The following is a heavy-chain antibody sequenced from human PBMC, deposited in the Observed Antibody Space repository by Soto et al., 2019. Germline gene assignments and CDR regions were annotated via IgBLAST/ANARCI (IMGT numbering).Heavy chain of an antibody. Sequence: EVQLLESGGGLAQPGGSLRLSCAASGFTFTSYAITWVRQAPGKGLEWVSSINSGGGSTYYADSVKGRFTISRDNSKNTVYLQMKSLRAEDTAVYYCAKPPGRGSGYFLPAFILSHWGQGTLVTVSS. V-gene: IGHV3-23*01. J-gene: IGHJ4*02. CDR3: AKPPGRGSGYFLPAFILSH. CDR2: INSGGGST. CDR1: GFTFTSYA. D-gene: IGHD3-3*01.